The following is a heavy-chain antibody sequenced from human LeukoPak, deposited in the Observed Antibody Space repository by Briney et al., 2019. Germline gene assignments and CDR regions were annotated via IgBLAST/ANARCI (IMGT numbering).Heavy chain of an antibody. J-gene: IGHJ4*02. V-gene: IGHV4-59*10. D-gene: IGHD6-6*01. CDR1: GFTFSDYW. CDR3: ARKDGDY. CDR2: IYSSGST. Sequence: GSLRLSCAASGFTFSDYWMTWVRQAPGKGLEWIGLIYSSGSTIYNPSLQSRVAMSVDMAKNQLSLKLSSATAADTAMYYCARKDGDYWGQGTLVTVSS.